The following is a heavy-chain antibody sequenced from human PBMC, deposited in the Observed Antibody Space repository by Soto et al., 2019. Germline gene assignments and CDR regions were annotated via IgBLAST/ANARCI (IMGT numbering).Heavy chain of an antibody. CDR3: AKSRYRYCSGGSCYFPAFDI. CDR2: ISGSGGST. V-gene: IGHV3-23*01. D-gene: IGHD2-15*01. CDR1: GFTFSSYA. J-gene: IGHJ3*02. Sequence: EVQLLESGGGLVQPGGSLRLSCAASGFTFSSYAMSWVRQAPGKALEWVSAISGSGGSTYYADSVKGRFTISRDNSKNTLYLKMNSLRAEDTAVYYCAKSRYRYCSGGSCYFPAFDIWGQGTMVTVSS.